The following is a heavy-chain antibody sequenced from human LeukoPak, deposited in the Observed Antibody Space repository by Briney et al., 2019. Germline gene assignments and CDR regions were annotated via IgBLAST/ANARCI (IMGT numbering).Heavy chain of an antibody. V-gene: IGHV4-59*07. J-gene: IGHJ4*02. CDR1: GGSISSYY. CDR3: ASSGSSWNDY. CDR2: IYYSGST. Sequence: PSDTLSLTCTVSGGSISSYYLSWIRQPPGKGLEWIGYIYYSGSTNYNPSLKSRVTISVDTSKNQFSLKLSSVTAADTAVYYCASSGSSWNDYWGQGTLVTVSS. D-gene: IGHD6-13*01.